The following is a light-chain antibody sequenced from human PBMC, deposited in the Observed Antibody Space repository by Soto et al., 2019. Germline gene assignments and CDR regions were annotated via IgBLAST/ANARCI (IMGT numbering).Light chain of an antibody. CDR2: DAS. CDR1: QDISNY. CDR3: HQYGSLPIT. V-gene: IGKV1-33*01. J-gene: IGKJ4*02. Sequence: DIQMTQSPSSLSASVGDRVNITCQASQDISNYLNWYQQKPGKAPKLLIYDASNLETGVPSRFIRSGSATECTFTISSLEPQDIAVYYCHQYGSLPITFGGGTKVEIK.